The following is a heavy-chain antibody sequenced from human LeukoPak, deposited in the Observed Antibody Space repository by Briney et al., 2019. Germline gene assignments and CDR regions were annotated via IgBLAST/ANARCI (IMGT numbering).Heavy chain of an antibody. J-gene: IGHJ3*01. V-gene: IGHV3-74*01. CDR1: GFTFSNYW. Sequence: PGGSLRLSCVASGFTFSNYWMQWVRQVPGKGLVWVSRLNGDGTNIIYADSVKGRFTISRDNAENTLYLQMNRLRAEDTALYYCARSQSGVFDVWGQGTMVTVSS. CDR2: LNGDGTNI. D-gene: IGHD2-8*01. CDR3: ARSQSGVFDV.